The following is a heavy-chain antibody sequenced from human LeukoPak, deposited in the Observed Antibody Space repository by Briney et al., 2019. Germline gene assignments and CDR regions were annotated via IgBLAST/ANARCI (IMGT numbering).Heavy chain of an antibody. D-gene: IGHD3-10*01. J-gene: IGHJ6*04. CDR3: ARATYYYGSGTPGEYGMDA. V-gene: IGHV3-33*01. CDR1: GFTFSSYG. CDR2: IWYDGSNK. Sequence: GGSLRLSCAASGFTFSSYGMHWVRQAPGKGLEWVAVIWYDGSNKYYADSVKGRFTISRDNSKNTLYLQMNSLRAEDTAVYYCARATYYYGSGTPGEYGMDAWGKGTTVTVSS.